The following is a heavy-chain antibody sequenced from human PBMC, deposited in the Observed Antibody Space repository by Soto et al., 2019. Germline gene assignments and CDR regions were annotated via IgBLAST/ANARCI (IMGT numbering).Heavy chain of an antibody. D-gene: IGHD3-22*01. CDR3: ARVFPYYDSSGLNWFDP. CDR2: INPNSGGT. Sequence: XSVKVSCKASGYPFTGYYMHWVRQAPGQGLEWMGWINPNSGGTNYAQKFQGRVTMTRDTSISTAYMELSRLRSDDTAVYYCARVFPYYDSSGLNWFDPWGQGTLVTVSS. CDR1: GYPFTGYY. V-gene: IGHV1-2*02. J-gene: IGHJ5*02.